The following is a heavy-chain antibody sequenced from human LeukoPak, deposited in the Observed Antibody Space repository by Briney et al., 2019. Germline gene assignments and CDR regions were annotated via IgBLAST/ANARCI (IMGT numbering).Heavy chain of an antibody. J-gene: IGHJ6*03. Sequence: SETLSLTCTVSGGSISSYYWSWIRQPAGKGLEWIGRIYTSGSTNYNPSLKSRVTVSVDTSKNQFSLKLSSVTAADTAVYYCARVQKIVVVPAAIGENYYYYYMDVRGKGTTVTVSS. V-gene: IGHV4-4*07. D-gene: IGHD2-2*01. CDR2: IYTSGST. CDR3: ARVQKIVVVPAAIGENYYYYYMDV. CDR1: GGSISSYY.